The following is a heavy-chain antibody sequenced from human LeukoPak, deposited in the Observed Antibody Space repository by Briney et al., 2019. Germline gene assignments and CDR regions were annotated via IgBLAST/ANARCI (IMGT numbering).Heavy chain of an antibody. CDR1: GGSISSSSYY. D-gene: IGHD4-17*01. CDR3: ARMTAYGNYFDY. CDR2: IYYSGST. Sequence: ASETLSLTCTVSGGSISSSSYYWGWIRQPPGKGLEWIGSIYYSGSTYYNPSLKSRVTISVDTSKNQFSLKPSSVTAADTAVYYCARMTAYGNYFDYWGQGTLVTVSS. J-gene: IGHJ4*02. V-gene: IGHV4-39*01.